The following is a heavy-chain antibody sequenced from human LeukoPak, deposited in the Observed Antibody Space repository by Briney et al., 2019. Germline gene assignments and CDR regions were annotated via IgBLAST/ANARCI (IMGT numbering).Heavy chain of an antibody. D-gene: IGHD4-17*01. J-gene: IGHJ4*02. Sequence: GGSLRLSCAASGFTFSDYYMSWIRQAPGKGLEWVSYISSSGSTIYYADSVKGRFTISRDNSKNTLYLQMNSLRAEDTAVYYCAKDRNGDYVLDYWGQGTLVTVSS. CDR3: AKDRNGDYVLDY. CDR2: ISSSGSTI. CDR1: GFTFSDYY. V-gene: IGHV3-11*04.